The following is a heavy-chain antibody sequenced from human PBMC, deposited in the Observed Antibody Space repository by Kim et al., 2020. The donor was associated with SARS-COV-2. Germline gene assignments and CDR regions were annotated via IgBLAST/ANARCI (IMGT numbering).Heavy chain of an antibody. D-gene: IGHD2-2*01. CDR3: ASLGYCSSTSCYPSSSWPWDAFDI. CDR2: IYPGDSDT. J-gene: IGHJ3*02. V-gene: IGHV5-51*01. Sequence: GESLKISCKGSGYSFTSYWIGWVRQMPGKGLEWMGIIYPGDSDTRYSPSFQGQVTISADKSISTAYLQWSSLKASDTAMYYCASLGYCSSTSCYPSSSWPWDAFDIRGQGTMVTVTS. CDR1: GYSFTSYW.